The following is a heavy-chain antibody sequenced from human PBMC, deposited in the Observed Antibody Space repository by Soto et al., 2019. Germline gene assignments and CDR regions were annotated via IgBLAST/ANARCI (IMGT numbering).Heavy chain of an antibody. D-gene: IGHD2-15*01. V-gene: IGHV1-69*06. CDR3: ARGLECRGYCLDKPTWFGP. CDR1: GGTFSTYT. CDR2: IIPIFGTP. J-gene: IGHJ5*02. Sequence: GASVKVSCKASGGTFSTYTFSWVRQAPGQGLEWMGRIIPIFGTPYYAQKFQGRVTITADKSTSTVYMELSSLGSDDTDVYFCARGLECRGYCLDKPTWFGPWGQGTLVTVSS.